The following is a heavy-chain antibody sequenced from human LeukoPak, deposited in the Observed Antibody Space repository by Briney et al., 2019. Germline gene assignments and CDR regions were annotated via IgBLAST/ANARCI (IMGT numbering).Heavy chain of an antibody. V-gene: IGHV5-51*01. CDR1: GYSFTTYW. D-gene: IGHD2-2*01. CDR2: IYPGDSDT. J-gene: IGHJ4*02. CDR3: VRREYCSTTSCSACFDY. Sequence: GESLKISCKASGYSFTTYWIGWVRQMPGKGLEWMGIIYPGDSDTRYSPSFQGQVTVSVDKSITTAYLQWRSLKASDTAMYYCVRREYCSTTSCSACFDYWGQGTLVTVSS.